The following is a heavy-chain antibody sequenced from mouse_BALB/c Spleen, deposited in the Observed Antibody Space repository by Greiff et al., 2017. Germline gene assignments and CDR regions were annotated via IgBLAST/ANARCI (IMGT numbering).Heavy chain of an antibody. CDR3: ARGRVPTTVEAMDY. V-gene: IGHV1S137*01. D-gene: IGHD1-1*01. CDR1: GYTFTDYA. J-gene: IGHJ4*01. CDR2: ISTYYGDA. Sequence: VQLVESGAELVRPGVSVKISCKGSGYTFTDYAMHWVKQSHAKSLEWIGVISTYYGDASYNQKFKGKATMTVDKSSSTAYMELARLTSEDSAIYYCARGRVPTTVEAMDYWGQGTSVTVSS.